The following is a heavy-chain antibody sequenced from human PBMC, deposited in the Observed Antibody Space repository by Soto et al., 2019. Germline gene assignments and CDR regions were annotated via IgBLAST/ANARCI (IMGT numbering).Heavy chain of an antibody. CDR1: GFSFSSFA. Sequence: GGSLRLSCAASGFSFSSFALTWVRQAPGKGLEWVSAISGSGGHTYYADSVTGRFTISRDNSNNTLYLQMNSLRAEDTAVYYCARSAVGRSPYYYYDMDVWGQGPTVTVSS. V-gene: IGHV3-23*01. CDR2: ISGSGGHT. CDR3: ARSAVGRSPYYYYDMDV. J-gene: IGHJ6*02. D-gene: IGHD1-26*01.